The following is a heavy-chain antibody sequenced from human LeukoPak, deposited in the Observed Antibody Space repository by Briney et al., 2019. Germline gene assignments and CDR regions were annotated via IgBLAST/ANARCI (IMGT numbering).Heavy chain of an antibody. CDR3: AKDRAPFTIFGVVTTDY. CDR1: GFTFSSYG. CDR2: IRYDGSNK. Sequence: PGGSLRLSCAASGFTFSSYGMHWVRQAPGKGLEWVAFIRYDGSNKYYADSVKGRFTISRDNSKNTLYPQMNSLRAEDTAVYYCAKDRAPFTIFGVVTTDYWGQGTLVTVSS. V-gene: IGHV3-30*02. J-gene: IGHJ4*02. D-gene: IGHD3-3*01.